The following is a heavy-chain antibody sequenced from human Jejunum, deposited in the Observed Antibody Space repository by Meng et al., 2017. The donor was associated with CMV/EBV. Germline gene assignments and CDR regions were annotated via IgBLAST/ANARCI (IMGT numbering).Heavy chain of an antibody. CDR3: AKGETSGYCSSTSCFYYYGMDV. Sequence: MGWVRPAPGKGLEWVSAISSSGGSTYYADSVKGRFTISRDNYKNTLYLQMNSLRVEDSAVYYCAKGETSGYCSSTSCFYYYGMDVWGQGTTVTVSS. D-gene: IGHD2-2*03. CDR2: ISSSGGST. V-gene: IGHV3-23*01. J-gene: IGHJ6*02.